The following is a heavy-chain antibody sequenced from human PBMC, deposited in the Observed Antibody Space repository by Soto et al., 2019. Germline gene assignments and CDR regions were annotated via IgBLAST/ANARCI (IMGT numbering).Heavy chain of an antibody. D-gene: IGHD3-22*01. Sequence: QVQLVQSGAEVKKPGSSVKVSCKASGGTFSSYAISWVRQAPGQGLEWMGGIIPIFGTANYAQKFQGRVTMTADESTSTAYMEVSSMRFEDAAVYYCARDPRDSSGYYYGYFDYWGQGTLVTVSS. CDR1: GGTFSSYA. V-gene: IGHV1-69*01. J-gene: IGHJ4*02. CDR3: ARDPRDSSGYYYGYFDY. CDR2: IIPIFGTA.